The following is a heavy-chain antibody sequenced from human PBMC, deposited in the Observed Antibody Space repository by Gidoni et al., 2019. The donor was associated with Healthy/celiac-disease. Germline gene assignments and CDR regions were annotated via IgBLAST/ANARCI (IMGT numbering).Heavy chain of an antibody. Sequence: QVQLVESGGGLSQPGRSSGLSRASSGFSFCRYVMSWFRQAPGQGLEWVAVISYDGSNKYYADSVKGRFTISRDNSKNTLYLKMNSLRAEDTAVYYCARAGRGSCSSTSCYLPDKQNYYYYGMDVWGQGTTVTVSS. CDR2: ISYDGSNK. CDR3: ARAGRGSCSSTSCYLPDKQNYYYYGMDV. CDR1: GFSFCRYV. D-gene: IGHD2-2*01. V-gene: IGHV3-30-3*01. J-gene: IGHJ6*02.